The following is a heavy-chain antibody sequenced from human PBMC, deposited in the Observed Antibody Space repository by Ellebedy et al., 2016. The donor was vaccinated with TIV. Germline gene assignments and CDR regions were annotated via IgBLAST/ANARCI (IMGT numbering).Heavy chain of an antibody. V-gene: IGHV1-8*01. D-gene: IGHD3-9*01. CDR1: GYTFTSYD. CDR2: MNPNSGNT. Sequence: ASVKVSXKASGYTFTSYDVNWVRQATGQGLEWMGWMNPNSGNTGYAQKFQGRVTMTRNTSISTAYMELSSLRSEDTAVYYCARQLRYFDWSELEVFAFDIWGQGTMVTVSS. CDR3: ARQLRYFDWSELEVFAFDI. J-gene: IGHJ3*02.